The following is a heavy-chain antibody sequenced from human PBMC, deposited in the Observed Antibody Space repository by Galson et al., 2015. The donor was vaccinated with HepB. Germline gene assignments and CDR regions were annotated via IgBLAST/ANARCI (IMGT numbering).Heavy chain of an antibody. CDR2: IWNDGGNE. D-gene: IGHD2-2*01. Sequence: SLRLSCAASGFTFSDYAIHWVRQAPGKGLEWVSLIWNDGGNEYYADSVKGRFTISRDNSKNTLYLQMNSLRDEDTAVYYCARPQLPTSSRAYYSYMDVWGNGTTVTVSS. CDR3: ARPQLPTSSRAYYSYMDV. J-gene: IGHJ6*03. V-gene: IGHV3-33*01. CDR1: GFTFSDYA.